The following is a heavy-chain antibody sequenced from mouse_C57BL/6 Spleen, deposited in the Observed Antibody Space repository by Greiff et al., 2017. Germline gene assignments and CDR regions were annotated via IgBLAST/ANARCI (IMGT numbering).Heavy chain of an antibody. J-gene: IGHJ2*01. CDR1: GFNIKDYY. V-gene: IGHV14-2*01. D-gene: IGHD1-1*01. CDR2: IDPEDGET. Sequence: DVQLQESGAELVKPGASVKLSCTASGFNIKDYYMHWVKQRTEQGLEWIGRIDPEDGETKYAPKFQGKATITADTSSNTAYLQLSSLTSEDTAVYYCASTVVATDYFDYWGQGTTRTVSS. CDR3: ASTVVATDYFDY.